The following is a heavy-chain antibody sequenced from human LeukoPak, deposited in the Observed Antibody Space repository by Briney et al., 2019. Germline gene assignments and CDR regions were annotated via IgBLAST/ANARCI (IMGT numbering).Heavy chain of an antibody. CDR3: ARVVFVRVPDAFDI. J-gene: IGHJ3*02. Sequence: SETLSLTCTVSGGSISSYYWSWIRQPPGKGLEWIGYIYYSGSTNHNPSLKSRVTISVDTSKNQFSLKLTSVTAADTAVYYCARVVFVRVPDAFDIWGQGTMVTVSS. CDR2: IYYSGST. D-gene: IGHD2-8*01. CDR1: GGSISSYY. V-gene: IGHV4-59*01.